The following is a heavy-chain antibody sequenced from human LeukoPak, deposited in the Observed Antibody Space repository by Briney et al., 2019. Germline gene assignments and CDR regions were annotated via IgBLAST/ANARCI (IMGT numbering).Heavy chain of an antibody. J-gene: IGHJ4*02. CDR2: IYLGDSDT. Sequence: GEPLKISCKGSGYSFTSYWIGWVRQMPGKGLEWMGTIYLGDSDTRYSPSFQGQVTISADKSISTAYLQWSSLKASDTAMYYCARPASRRLDDWGQGTLVTVSS. V-gene: IGHV5-51*01. CDR3: ARPASRRLDD. CDR1: GYSFTSYW. D-gene: IGHD2-2*01.